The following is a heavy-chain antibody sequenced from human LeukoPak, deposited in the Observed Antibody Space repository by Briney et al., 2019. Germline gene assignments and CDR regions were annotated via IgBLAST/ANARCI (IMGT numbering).Heavy chain of an antibody. CDR3: ARIGGSGSYYNLPHY. J-gene: IGHJ4*02. CDR1: GYTFTGYY. Sequence: GASVKVSCKASGYTFTGYYMHWVRQAPGQGLEWMGWINPNSGGTNYAQKFQGRVTMTRDTSISTAYMELSRLRSDDTAVYYCARIGGSGSYYNLPHYWGQGTLVTVSS. D-gene: IGHD3-10*01. V-gene: IGHV1-2*02. CDR2: INPNSGGT.